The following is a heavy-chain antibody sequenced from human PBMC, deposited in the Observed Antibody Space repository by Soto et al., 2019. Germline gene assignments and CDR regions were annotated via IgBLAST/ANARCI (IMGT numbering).Heavy chain of an antibody. CDR1: GFTFSSHG. CDR3: ARSQVRAVTPFEQ. CDR2: IWCDGSNK. D-gene: IGHD3-10*01. V-gene: IGHV3-33*01. Sequence: PGGSLRLSCEASGFTFSSHGMHWVRQAPGKGLEWVALIWCDGSNKLYADSVKGRFTISRDNSKNMLSLQMNSLRAEDTAVYYCARSQVRAVTPFEQWGPGTLVTVSS. J-gene: IGHJ4*02.